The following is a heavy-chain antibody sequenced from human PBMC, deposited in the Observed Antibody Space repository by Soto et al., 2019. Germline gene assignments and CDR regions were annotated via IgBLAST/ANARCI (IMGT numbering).Heavy chain of an antibody. J-gene: IGHJ2*01. Sequence: QVQLVESGGGVVQPGRSLRLSCAASGFTFSSYAMHWVRQAPGKGLEWVAVISYDGGNKYYADSVKGRFTISRDNSKNTVYLQMNSLRAEDTAVYYCARDPSLIAAAGDWYFDLWGRGTLVTVSS. CDR1: GFTFSSYA. CDR3: ARDPSLIAAAGDWYFDL. CDR2: ISYDGGNK. D-gene: IGHD6-13*01. V-gene: IGHV3-30-3*01.